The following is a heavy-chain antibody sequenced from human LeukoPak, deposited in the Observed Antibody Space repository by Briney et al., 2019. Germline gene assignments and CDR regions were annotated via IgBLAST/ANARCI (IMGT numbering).Heavy chain of an antibody. Sequence: GGSLSLSCAASGFTFSKFAMTWVRQPPGKALEWISAISGRGGSTYYADSVKGRFTISRDNSKNTLCLQMNSLRADDTAIYYCAKGGDSYYSYYYMDVWGKGTTVTVSS. CDR2: ISGRGGST. V-gene: IGHV3-23*01. CDR3: AKGGDSYYSYYYMDV. J-gene: IGHJ6*03. D-gene: IGHD2-21*02. CDR1: GFTFSKFA.